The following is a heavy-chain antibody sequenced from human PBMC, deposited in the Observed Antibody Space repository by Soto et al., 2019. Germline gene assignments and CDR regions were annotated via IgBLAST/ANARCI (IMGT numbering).Heavy chain of an antibody. Sequence: SGTLELACSVYGWSFRDYDWSWIRQPPGKGLEWIGEINHSGSTNYNPSLKSRVTISVDTSQNQISLKLRSVTAADTAVYYCASDRDGYNSWGRGTMVNVS. CDR2: INHSGST. J-gene: IGHJ4*02. CDR3: ASDRDGYNS. CDR1: GWSFRDYD. V-gene: IGHV4-34*01. D-gene: IGHD5-12*01.